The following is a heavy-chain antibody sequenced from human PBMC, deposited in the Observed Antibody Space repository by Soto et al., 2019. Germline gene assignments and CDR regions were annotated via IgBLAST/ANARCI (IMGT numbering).Heavy chain of an antibody. J-gene: IGHJ4*02. V-gene: IGHV6-1*01. CDR3: ARTAADTICISTSCYYPFDY. CDR1: GDSVSSNSAA. D-gene: IGHD2-2*01. Sequence: SQTLSLTCAISGDSVSSNSAAWNWIRQSPSRGLEWLGRTYYRSKWYNDYAVSVKSRITINPDTSKNQFSLQLNSVTPEDTAVYYCARTAADTICISTSCYYPFDYWGQGTLVTVSS. CDR2: TYYRSKWYN.